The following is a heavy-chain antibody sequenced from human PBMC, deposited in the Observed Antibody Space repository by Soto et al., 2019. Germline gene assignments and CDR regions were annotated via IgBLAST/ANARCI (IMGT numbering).Heavy chain of an antibody. CDR2: IIPMFGTA. CDR1: GGTFKSYA. D-gene: IGHD5-12*01. CDR3: ARARGIVDTTDYSYFGLDV. J-gene: IGHJ6*02. Sequence: QVVLVQSGAEVKEAGSSVKVSCEASGGTFKSYAVTWVRQAPGQGLEWMGGIIPMFGTANYAEKLKGRVTITADDSTRTAYMEVSSLTSEDTAVYYCARARGIVDTTDYSYFGLDVWGPGTAVIVSS. V-gene: IGHV1-69*01.